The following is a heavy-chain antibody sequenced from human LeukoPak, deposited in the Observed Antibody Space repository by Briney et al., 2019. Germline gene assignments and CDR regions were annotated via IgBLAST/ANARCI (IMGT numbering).Heavy chain of an antibody. V-gene: IGHV1-2*02. J-gene: IGHJ4*02. CDR1: GYTFTGYY. CDR3: GTLLSNGPFDY. CDR2: IYPNSGAT. Sequence: ASVKVSCKXSGYTFTGYYMYWVRQAPGQGLEWMGYIYPNSGATKYAQKFQGRVTMTRDTSISTAYTELSGLRSDDTAVYYCGTLLSNGPFDYWGQGSLVTVSS.